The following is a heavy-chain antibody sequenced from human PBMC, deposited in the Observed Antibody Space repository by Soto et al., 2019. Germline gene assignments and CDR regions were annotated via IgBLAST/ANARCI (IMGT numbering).Heavy chain of an antibody. CDR3: TTDGDGINFDWLYYYYYGMDV. J-gene: IGHJ6*02. CDR2: IKSKTDGGKT. D-gene: IGHD3-9*01. CDR1: GFTFSNAW. Sequence: EVQLVESGGGLVKPGGSLRLSCAASGFTFSNAWMNWVRQAPGKGLEWVGRIKSKTDGGKTDYAAPVKGRFTISRDDSKNTLYLQMNSLKTEDTAVYYCTTDGDGINFDWLYYYYYGMDVWGQGTTVTVSS. V-gene: IGHV3-15*07.